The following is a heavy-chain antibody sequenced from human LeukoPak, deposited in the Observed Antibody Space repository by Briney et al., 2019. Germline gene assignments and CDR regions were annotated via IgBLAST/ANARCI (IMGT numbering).Heavy chain of an antibody. J-gene: IGHJ4*02. D-gene: IGHD6-19*01. CDR1: GGSFSGYY. V-gene: IGHV4-34*01. CDR3: ARKERQWLAYYFDY. CDR2: INHSGST. Sequence: SETLSLTCAVYGGSFSGYYWSWIRQPPGKGLEWIGEINHSGSTNYNPSLKSRVTISVDTSKNQFSLKLSSVTAADTAVYYCARKERQWLAYYFDYWGQGTLVTVSS.